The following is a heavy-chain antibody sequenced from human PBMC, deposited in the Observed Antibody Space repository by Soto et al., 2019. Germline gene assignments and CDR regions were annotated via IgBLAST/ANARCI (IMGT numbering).Heavy chain of an antibody. CDR3: ARDSSSSAFDS. J-gene: IGHJ4*02. CDR1: GSTFDIFS. CDR2: IGSRSTFI. V-gene: IGHV3-21*01. D-gene: IGHD6-6*01. Sequence: GGSLRLSCAASGSTFDIFSMNWVRQAPGKGLEWVSSIGSRSTFIYYADSVQGRFTITRDNAKNSLYLHMNNLRAGDTAVYYCARDSSSSAFDSWGQGTLVTVS.